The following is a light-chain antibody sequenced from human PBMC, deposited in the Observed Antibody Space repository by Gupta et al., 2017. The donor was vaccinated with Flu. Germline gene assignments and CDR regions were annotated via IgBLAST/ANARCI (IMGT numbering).Light chain of an antibody. CDR1: QNVKNY. CDR3: QQSYDTPRT. CDR2: SAS. V-gene: IGKV1-39*01. J-gene: IGKJ1*01. Sequence: PSSLPASVGDRVTITCRADQNVKNYLNWYQQKQGKAPKLLIYSASTLQSGIPSRFSGSASGTDFTLTISSLQPEDFATYYCQQSYDTPRTFGQGTKVEIK.